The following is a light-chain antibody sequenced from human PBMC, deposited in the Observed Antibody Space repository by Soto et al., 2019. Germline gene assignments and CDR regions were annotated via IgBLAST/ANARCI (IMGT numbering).Light chain of an antibody. CDR3: GTWDSSLSAVV. Sequence: QSMLTQPPSVSAAPGQKVTISCSGSSSNIGINYVSWYQQLPGTAPKLLIYDNSNRPSGIPDRFSGSKSGTSATLGITGLQTGDEADYYCGTWDSSLSAVVFGGGTKVTVL. CDR2: DNS. CDR1: SSNIGINY. V-gene: IGLV1-51*01. J-gene: IGLJ2*01.